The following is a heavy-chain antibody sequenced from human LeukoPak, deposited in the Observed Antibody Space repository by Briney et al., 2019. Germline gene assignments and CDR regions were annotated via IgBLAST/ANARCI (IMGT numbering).Heavy chain of an antibody. Sequence: NPSETLSLTCTVSGGSISSGGYYWSWIRQHPGKGLEWIGYIYYSGSTYYNPSLKSRVTISVDTSKNQFSLKLSSVTAADTAVYCCARGLCSGGSCYLTYWGQGTLVTVSS. CDR2: IYYSGST. CDR1: GGSISSGGYY. D-gene: IGHD2-15*01. J-gene: IGHJ4*02. CDR3: ARGLCSGGSCYLTY. V-gene: IGHV4-31*03.